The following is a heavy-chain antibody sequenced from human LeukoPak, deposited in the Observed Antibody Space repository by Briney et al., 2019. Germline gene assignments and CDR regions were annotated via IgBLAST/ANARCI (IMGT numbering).Heavy chain of an antibody. CDR3: ARLWGEWLSDYYYYYGMDV. V-gene: IGHV4-39*07. J-gene: IGHJ6*02. D-gene: IGHD3-3*01. Sequence: SETLSLTCTVSGGSISSSSYYWGWIRQPPGKGLEWIGSIYYSGSTYYNPSLKSRVTISVDTSKNQFSLKLSSVTAADTAVYYCARLWGEWLSDYYYYYGMDVWGQGTTVTVSS. CDR1: GGSISSSSYY. CDR2: IYYSGST.